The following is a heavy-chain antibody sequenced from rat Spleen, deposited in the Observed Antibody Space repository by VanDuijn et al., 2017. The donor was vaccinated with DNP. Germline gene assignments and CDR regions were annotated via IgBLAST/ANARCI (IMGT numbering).Heavy chain of an antibody. D-gene: IGHD1-2*01. Sequence: EVQLVESGGGLVQPGRSLKLSCEASGFTFSDYNMAWVRQAPGKGLEWIGEINKDSRTINYIPSLKDKFTISRDNAQDTLYLQMSKLGSEDTAIYYCARGRLYPHYAMDAWGQGTSVTVSS. J-gene: IGHJ4*01. CDR3: ARGRLYPHYAMDA. CDR2: INKDSRTI. V-gene: IGHV4-2*01. CDR1: GFTFSDYN.